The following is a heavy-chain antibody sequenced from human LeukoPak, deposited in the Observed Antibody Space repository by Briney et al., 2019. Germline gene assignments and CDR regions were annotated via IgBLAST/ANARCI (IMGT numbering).Heavy chain of an antibody. CDR1: GGSISSSSYY. Sequence: PSETLSLTCTVSGGSISSSSYYWGWIRQPPGKGLEWIGSIYYSGSTYYNPSLKSRVTISVDTSKNQFSLKLSSVTAADTAVYYCARAAVVTAMLDYWGQGTLVTVSS. V-gene: IGHV4-39*01. J-gene: IGHJ4*02. CDR3: ARAAVVTAMLDY. D-gene: IGHD2-21*02. CDR2: IYYSGST.